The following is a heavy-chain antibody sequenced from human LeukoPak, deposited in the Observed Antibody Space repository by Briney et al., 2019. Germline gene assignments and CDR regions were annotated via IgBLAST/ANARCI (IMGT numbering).Heavy chain of an antibody. V-gene: IGHV4-61*02. CDR2: IYTSGST. CDR1: GGSISSGSYY. D-gene: IGHD6-13*01. Sequence: SETLSLTCTVSGGSISSGSYYWSWIRQPAGKGLEWIGRIYTSGSTNYNPSLKSRVTISVDTSKNQFSLKLSSVTAADTAVYYCATGGMEAAAMYSYWGQGTLVTVSS. CDR3: ATGGMEAAAMYSY. J-gene: IGHJ4*02.